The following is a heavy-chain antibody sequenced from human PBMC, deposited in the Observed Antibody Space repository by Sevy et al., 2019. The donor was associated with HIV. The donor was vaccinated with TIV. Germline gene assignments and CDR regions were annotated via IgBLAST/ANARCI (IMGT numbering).Heavy chain of an antibody. CDR2: ISGSGGTT. Sequence: GESLKISCAASGFTFSSYAMSWVRQAPGKGLEWVSAISGSGGTTYNADSLKGRFTISRDNSKNTLYLQMISLRAEDTAVYYCAKGDRTFYGMDVWGQGTTVTVSS. CDR3: AKGDRTFYGMDV. V-gene: IGHV3-23*01. D-gene: IGHD2-15*01. CDR1: GFTFSSYA. J-gene: IGHJ6*02.